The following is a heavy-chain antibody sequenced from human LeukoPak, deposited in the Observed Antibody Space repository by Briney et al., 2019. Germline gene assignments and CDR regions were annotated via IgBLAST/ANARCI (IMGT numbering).Heavy chain of an antibody. Sequence: GGSLRLSCAASGFTFSSYGMHWVRQAPGKGLEWVSGISGTSGSTYYADSVKGRFTISRDNSKNTLYLQMNSLRAEDTAVYYCAKPAGYNFFDYWGQGTLVTVSS. V-gene: IGHV3-23*01. D-gene: IGHD5-24*01. CDR3: AKPAGYNFFDY. CDR1: GFTFSSYG. CDR2: ISGTSGST. J-gene: IGHJ4*02.